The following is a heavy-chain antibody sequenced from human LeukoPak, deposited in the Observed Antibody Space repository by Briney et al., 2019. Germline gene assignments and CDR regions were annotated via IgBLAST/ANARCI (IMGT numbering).Heavy chain of an antibody. CDR1: GYTFTSFG. CDR3: TRDLGVDTTMIFFDY. J-gene: IGHJ4*02. CDR2: ISAYNGNT. D-gene: IGHD5-18*01. V-gene: IGHV1-18*01. Sequence: ASVKVSCKASGYTFTSFGISWVRQAPGQGLEWMGWISAYNGNTNYVQKFQGRVTMTTDTSTSTAYMELRSLRSDDTAMYYCTRDLGVDTTMIFFDYWGQGNLVTVSS.